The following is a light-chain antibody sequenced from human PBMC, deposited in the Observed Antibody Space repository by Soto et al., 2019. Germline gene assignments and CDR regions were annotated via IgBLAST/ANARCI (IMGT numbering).Light chain of an antibody. CDR1: SSDVGAYNY. Sequence: QSAPTQPASVSGSPGQSVTISCSGSSSDVGAYNYVSWYQRHPGKAPKLMIYDVTNRPSGVSNRFSGSKSGNTASLTISGLQAEDEADYFCSSYTSSSTVVFGGGTKLTVL. CDR2: DVT. V-gene: IGLV2-14*01. J-gene: IGLJ3*02. CDR3: SSYTSSSTVV.